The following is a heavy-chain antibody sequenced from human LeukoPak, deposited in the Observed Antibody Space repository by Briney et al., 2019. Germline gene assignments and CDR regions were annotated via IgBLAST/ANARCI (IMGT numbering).Heavy chain of an antibody. D-gene: IGHD2-15*01. CDR2: INWNSDSI. CDR3: AKNGDRGAYCSGGSCYPYYYYYMDV. V-gene: IGHV3-9*01. Sequence: GGSLRLSCAVSGFTFDDYAMHWVRQVPGKGLEWVSGINWNSDSIGYADSVKGRFTISRDNSKNTLYLQMNSLRAEDTAIYYCAKNGDRGAYCSGGSCYPYYYYYMDVWGKGTTVTISS. CDR1: GFTFDDYA. J-gene: IGHJ6*03.